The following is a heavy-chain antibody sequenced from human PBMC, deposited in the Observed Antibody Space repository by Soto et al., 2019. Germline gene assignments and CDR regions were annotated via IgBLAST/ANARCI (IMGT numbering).Heavy chain of an antibody. CDR1: GFSLNTREVG. V-gene: IGHV2-5*02. D-gene: IGHD1-1*01. CDR2: IFWDDDK. CDR3: AHVRSGPWIEDYLGYYFDY. Sequence: QITLRESGPTLVKPTQTLTLTCTFSGFSLNTREVGVGWIRQPPGKALEWLALIFWDDDKRYSPSLKTRPTVSKDTSKRQVVLTMTDMDPVDTATYCCAHVRSGPWIEDYLGYYFDYWGQGTLVTVSS. J-gene: IGHJ4*02.